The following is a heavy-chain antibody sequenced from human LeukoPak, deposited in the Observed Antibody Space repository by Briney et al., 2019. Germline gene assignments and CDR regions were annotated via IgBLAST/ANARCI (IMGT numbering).Heavy chain of an antibody. CDR2: IYSGGST. V-gene: IGHV3-53*05. D-gene: IGHD3-3*01. CDR1: GFTVSSNY. Sequence: GGSLRLFCAASGFTVSSNYMSWVRQAPGKGLEWVSVIYSGGSTYYADSVKGRFTISRDNAKNSLYLQMNSLRAEDTALYYCAKDIWPSFYDFLYYYGMDVWGQGTTVTVSS. J-gene: IGHJ6*02. CDR3: AKDIWPSFYDFLYYYGMDV.